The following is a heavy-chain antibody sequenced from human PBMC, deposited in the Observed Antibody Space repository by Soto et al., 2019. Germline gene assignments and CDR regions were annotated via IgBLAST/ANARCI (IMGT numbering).Heavy chain of an antibody. CDR3: ARDREAAAGYYYGMDV. Sequence: QVQLQESGPGLVKPSGTLSLTCAVSGGSISSSNWWSWVRQPPGKGLEWIGEIYHSGSTNYNPSLESRVTISVDKSTNQVSLKLSSVTAADTAVYYCARDREAAAGYYYGMDVWGQGTTVTVSS. CDR1: GGSISSSNW. CDR2: IYHSGST. V-gene: IGHV4-4*02. D-gene: IGHD6-13*01. J-gene: IGHJ6*02.